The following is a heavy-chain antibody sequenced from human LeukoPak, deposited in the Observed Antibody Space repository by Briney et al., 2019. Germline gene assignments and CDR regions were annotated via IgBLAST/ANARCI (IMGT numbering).Heavy chain of an antibody. CDR1: GLSISNFW. Sequence: GGSLTLSCAASGLSISNFWMHWVRQAPGEGLEWVAIINKDGSEKRYVPSVKGRFTLSSDNAKNSVYLQMNSLRAEDTALYYCVTDGDKWNDFEYWGQGTLVTVSS. D-gene: IGHD1-1*01. J-gene: IGHJ4*02. V-gene: IGHV3-7*01. CDR2: INKDGSEK. CDR3: VTDGDKWNDFEY.